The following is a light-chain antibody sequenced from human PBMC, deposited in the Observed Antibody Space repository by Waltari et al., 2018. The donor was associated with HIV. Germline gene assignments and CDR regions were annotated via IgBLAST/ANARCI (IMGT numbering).Light chain of an antibody. CDR2: AAS. CDR1: QSINSL. Sequence: DIQVTHSPSSLSPSVGDRVTIPFRASQSINSLLHWYQQKPGRAPSLLIFAASSLQSGVPSRFSGNGSGTDFTLTMSSLQPEDFAIYFCQQSFILPLTFGGGTRVEIK. J-gene: IGKJ4*01. V-gene: IGKV1-39*01. CDR3: QQSFILPLT.